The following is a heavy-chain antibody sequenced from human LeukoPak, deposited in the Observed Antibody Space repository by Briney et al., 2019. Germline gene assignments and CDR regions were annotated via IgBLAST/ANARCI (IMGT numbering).Heavy chain of an antibody. CDR3: ARDLVGIVNNAFDI. V-gene: IGHV3-53*05. CDR2: IYSGGST. J-gene: IGHJ3*02. CDR1: GFTVSSNY. Sequence: GALRLSCAASGFTVSSNYMSWVRQAPGKGLEWVSVIYSGGSTYYADSVKGRFTISRDNSKNTLYLQMNSLRAEDTAVYYCARDLVGIVNNAFDIWGQGTMVTVSS. D-gene: IGHD3-22*01.